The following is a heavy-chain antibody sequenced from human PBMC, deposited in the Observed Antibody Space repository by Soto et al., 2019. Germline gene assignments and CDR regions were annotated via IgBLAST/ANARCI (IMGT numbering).Heavy chain of an antibody. Sequence: GASVKVSCKASGYSFTTYDINWVRQATGQGLERMGWMDPKTGNTDYGQKFQGRVTMTRNTSISTAYVELSSLTPEDTAVYYCARGRGWRDYWGQGTLVTASS. CDR2: MDPKTGNT. J-gene: IGHJ4*02. CDR1: GYSFTTYD. V-gene: IGHV1-8*01. CDR3: ARGRGWRDY. D-gene: IGHD6-19*01.